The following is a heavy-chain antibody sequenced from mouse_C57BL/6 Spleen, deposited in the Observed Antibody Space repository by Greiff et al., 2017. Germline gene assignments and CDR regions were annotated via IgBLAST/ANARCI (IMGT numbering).Heavy chain of an antibody. J-gene: IGHJ3*01. Sequence: VQLQQSGPGLVAPSQSLSITCTVSGFSLTSYGVHWVRQPPGKGLEWLVVIWSDGSTTYTSALKSRLSISKNNSKSQVCLKMNSLQTDVTAMYYCARHENNFSWFAYWGQGTLVTVSA. V-gene: IGHV2-6-1*01. CDR3: ARHENNFSWFAY. D-gene: IGHD1-3*01. CDR1: GFSLTSYG. CDR2: IWSDGST.